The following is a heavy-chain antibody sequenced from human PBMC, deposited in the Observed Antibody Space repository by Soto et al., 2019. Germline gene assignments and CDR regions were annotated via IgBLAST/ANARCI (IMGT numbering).Heavy chain of an antibody. CDR1: GFTFSSYD. CDR3: ARRGWGSSSWYAFDI. V-gene: IGHV3-13*01. D-gene: IGHD6-13*01. J-gene: IGHJ3*02. CDR2: IGTAGDT. Sequence: GGSLRLSCAASGFTFSSYDMHWVRQATGKGLEWVSAIGTAGDTYYPGSVKGRFTISRENAKNSLYLQMKSLRAGDTAVDYCARRGWGSSSWYAFDIWGQGTMVTVSS.